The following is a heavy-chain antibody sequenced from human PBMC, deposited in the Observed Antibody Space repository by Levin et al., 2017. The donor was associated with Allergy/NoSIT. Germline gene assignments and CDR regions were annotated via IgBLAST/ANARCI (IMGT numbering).Heavy chain of an antibody. J-gene: IGHJ6*02. CDR3: ARMRGLSYYYYGMDV. Sequence: PSETLSLTCTVSGGSISLSYWSWIRQPAGKGLEWIGRIYSSGSTNYNPSLKSRVTMSVDTSKNQLSLKLSSVTAADTAVYYCARMRGLSYYYYGMDVWGQGTTVSVS. V-gene: IGHV4-4*07. D-gene: IGHD2/OR15-2a*01. CDR1: GGSISLSY. CDR2: IYSSGST.